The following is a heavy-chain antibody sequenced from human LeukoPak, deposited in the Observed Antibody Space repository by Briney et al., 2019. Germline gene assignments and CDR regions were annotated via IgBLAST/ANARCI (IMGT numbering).Heavy chain of an antibody. CDR2: INTNTGNP. D-gene: IGHD3-10*01. V-gene: IGHV7-4-1*02. CDR3: ARALRYPGSYLGWFDP. CDR1: GYTFTSYG. J-gene: IGHJ5*02. Sequence: ASVKVSCKASGYTFTSYGISWVRQAPGQGLEWMGWINTNTGNPTYAQGFTGRFVFSLDTSVSTAYLQISSLKAEDTAVYYCARALRYPGSYLGWFDPWGQGTLVTVSS.